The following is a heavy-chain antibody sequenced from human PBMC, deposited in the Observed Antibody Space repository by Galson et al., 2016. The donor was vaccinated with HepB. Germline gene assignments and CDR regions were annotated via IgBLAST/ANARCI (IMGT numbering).Heavy chain of an antibody. CDR1: GYSFTSSW. D-gene: IGHD3-22*01. V-gene: IGHV5-10-1*01. CDR2: IDPSDSYT. J-gene: IGHJ4*02. Sequence: SGAEVKKPGESLRISCKGSGYSFTSSWINWVRQMPGKGLEWMGRIDPSDSYTDYSPSFQGHVTISADKSISTAYLQWASLKASDTAMYYCARPSEYYYDSTYDYWGQGTLVTVSS. CDR3: ARPSEYYYDSTYDY.